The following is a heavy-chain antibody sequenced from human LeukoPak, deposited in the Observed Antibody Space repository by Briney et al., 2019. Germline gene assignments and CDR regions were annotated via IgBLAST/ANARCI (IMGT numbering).Heavy chain of an antibody. D-gene: IGHD2-2*01. CDR1: GGSIDITNY. J-gene: IGHJ4*02. Sequence: PSESLSLTCDVSGGSIDITNYWSWVRQAPGKGLEWIGDSSHSGTTNYNPSLRSRVAMSLDRDNNQFSLSLRSVTAADTAVYYCTRESRPFLAFAFWGQGVLVAV. CDR2: SSHSGTT. CDR3: TRESRPFLAFAF. V-gene: IGHV4-4*02.